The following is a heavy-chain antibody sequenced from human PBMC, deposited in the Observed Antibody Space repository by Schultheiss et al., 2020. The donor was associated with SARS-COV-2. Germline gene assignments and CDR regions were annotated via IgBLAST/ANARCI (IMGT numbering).Heavy chain of an antibody. CDR1: GGSISSYY. CDR3: ARGATGVRNWFDP. D-gene: IGHD3-10*01. V-gene: IGHV4-34*01. CDR2: INHSGST. Sequence: SQTLSLTCTVSGGSISSYYWSWIRQPPGKGLEWIGEINHSGSTNYNPSLKSRVTMSVDTSKNQFSLKLSFVTAADTAVYYCARGATGVRNWFDPWGQGTLVTVSS. J-gene: IGHJ5*02.